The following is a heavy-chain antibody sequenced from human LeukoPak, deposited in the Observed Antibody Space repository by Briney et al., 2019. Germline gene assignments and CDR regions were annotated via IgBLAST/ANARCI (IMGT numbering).Heavy chain of an antibody. V-gene: IGHV3-11*04. Sequence: PGGSLRLSCAASGFTFSDYYMSWIRQASGKGLEWVSYISSSGSTIYYADSVKGRFTISRDNAKNSLYLQMNSLRAEDTAVYYCARAMSITIFGVVTEDYWGQGTLVTVSS. CDR2: ISSSGSTI. J-gene: IGHJ4*02. CDR1: GFTFSDYY. CDR3: ARAMSITIFGVVTEDY. D-gene: IGHD3-3*01.